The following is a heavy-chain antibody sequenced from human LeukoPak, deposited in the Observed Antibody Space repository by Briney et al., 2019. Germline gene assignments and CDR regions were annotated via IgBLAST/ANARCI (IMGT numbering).Heavy chain of an antibody. D-gene: IGHD3-10*01. Sequence: VASVKVSCKASGYTFTGYYMHWVRQAPGQGLEWMGWINPNSGGTNYAQKFQGRVTMTRDTSISTAYMELSRLRSDDTAVYYCARAMVRDTRSGVAYWGQGTLVTVSS. CDR2: INPNSGGT. V-gene: IGHV1-2*02. J-gene: IGHJ4*02. CDR3: ARAMVRDTRSGVAY. CDR1: GYTFTGYY.